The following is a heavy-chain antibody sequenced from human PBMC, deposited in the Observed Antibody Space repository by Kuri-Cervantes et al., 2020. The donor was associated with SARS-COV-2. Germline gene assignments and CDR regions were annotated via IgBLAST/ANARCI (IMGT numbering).Heavy chain of an antibody. CDR1: GDSVPSHSAA. J-gene: IGHJ6*03. V-gene: IGHV6-1*01. CDR3: ARWGYYDFWSGYVVGDYYYYMDV. CDR2: TYYRSKWYN. Sequence: SQTLSLTCAISGDSVPSHSAAWNWIRQSPSRGLEWLGRTYYRSKWYNDYAVSVKSRITINPDTSKNQFSLQLNSVTPEDTAVYYCARWGYYDFWSGYVVGDYYYYMDVWGKGTTVTVSS. D-gene: IGHD3-3*01.